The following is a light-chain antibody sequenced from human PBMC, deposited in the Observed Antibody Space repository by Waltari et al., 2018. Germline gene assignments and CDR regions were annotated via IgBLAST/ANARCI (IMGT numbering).Light chain of an antibody. CDR3: LQHRTYPLT. Sequence: DIQITPSPSPMSASVGDRVTITCRARQGFSTYVAWFQQKPGKVPKRLVYAAASVQGGVPTRFSGSGSGTEFTLTISRLQPEDFATYYCLQHRTYPLTFGGGTKVEIK. CDR1: QGFSTY. J-gene: IGKJ4*02. CDR2: AAA. V-gene: IGKV1-17*03.